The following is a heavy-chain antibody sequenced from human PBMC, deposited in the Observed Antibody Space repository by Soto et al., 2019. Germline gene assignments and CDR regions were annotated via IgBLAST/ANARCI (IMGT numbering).Heavy chain of an antibody. CDR2: IYYSGST. CDR3: AREYYHDISCYYAPWFVP. V-gene: IGHV4-59*01. Sequence: CLLPVGPLATYHCPYIQQATGSGLEWIEYIYYSGSTNYNPSLKSRVTISVDTSKNQFSLKLSSVTAADTAVYYCAREYYHDISCYYAPWFVPWGHWTLVTVSS. J-gene: IGHJ5*02. CDR1: VGPLATYH. D-gene: IGHD3-22*01.